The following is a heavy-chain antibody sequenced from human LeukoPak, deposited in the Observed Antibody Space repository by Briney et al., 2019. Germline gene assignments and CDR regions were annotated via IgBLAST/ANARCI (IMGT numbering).Heavy chain of an antibody. CDR1: GFTFTSYY. CDR2: INPSGGST. Sequence: GTSVKVSCKASGFTFTSYYMYWVRQAPGQGLEWMGIINPSGGSTSYAQKFQGRVTMTRESSTSTVYMELSSLRSEDTAVYYCARVRVAGRYFDYWGQGTLVTVSS. D-gene: IGHD6-19*01. V-gene: IGHV1-46*01. CDR3: ARVRVAGRYFDY. J-gene: IGHJ4*02.